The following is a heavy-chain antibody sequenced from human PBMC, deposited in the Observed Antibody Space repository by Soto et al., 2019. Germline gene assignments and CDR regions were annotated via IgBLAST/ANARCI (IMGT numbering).Heavy chain of an antibody. Sequence: GGSLRLSCAASGFTVSSNYMSWVRQAPGKGLEWVSVIYSGGSTYYADSVKGRFTISRHNSKNTLYLQMSSLRAEDTAVYYCARVLVLPMTTVTHYYYYGMDVWGQGTTVTVSS. CDR3: ARVLVLPMTTVTHYYYYGMDV. V-gene: IGHV3-53*01. J-gene: IGHJ6*02. CDR2: IYSGGST. D-gene: IGHD4-17*01. CDR1: GFTVSSNY.